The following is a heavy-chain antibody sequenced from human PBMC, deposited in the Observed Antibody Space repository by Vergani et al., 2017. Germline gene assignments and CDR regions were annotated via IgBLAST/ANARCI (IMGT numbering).Heavy chain of an antibody. CDR2: ISSSSSYT. J-gene: IGHJ2*01. CDR1: GFTFSDYY. Sequence: QVQLVESGGGLVKPGGSLRLSCAASGFTFSDYYMSWIRPAPGKGLEWVSYISSSSSYTNYADSVKGRFTISRDNAKNSLYLQMNSLRAEDTAVYYCARRTGGSYSYWYFDLWGRGTLVTVSS. V-gene: IGHV3-11*05. CDR3: ARRTGGSYSYWYFDL. D-gene: IGHD1-26*01.